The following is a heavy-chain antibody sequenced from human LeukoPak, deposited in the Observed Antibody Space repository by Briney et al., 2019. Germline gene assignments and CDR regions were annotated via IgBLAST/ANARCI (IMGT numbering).Heavy chain of an antibody. Sequence: ASVKVSCKVSGYTLTELSMHWVRQAPGKGLEWMGGFDPEDGETIYAQKFQGRVTMTEDTSTDTAYMELSSLRSEDTAVYYCATVFVPYSYDSSGHTDAFDIWGQGTMVTVSS. V-gene: IGHV1-24*01. CDR2: FDPEDGET. CDR1: GYTLTELS. J-gene: IGHJ3*02. D-gene: IGHD3-22*01. CDR3: ATVFVPYSYDSSGHTDAFDI.